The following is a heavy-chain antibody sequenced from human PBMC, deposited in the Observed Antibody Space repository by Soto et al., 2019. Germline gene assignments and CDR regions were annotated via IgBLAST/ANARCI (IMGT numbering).Heavy chain of an antibody. V-gene: IGHV2-5*02. Sequence: QITLKESGPTLVKPTQTLTLTCTFSGFSLSTSGVGVGWIRQPPGKALEWLALIYWDDDKRYSPSLKSRLTITKGTSKNPVGLTMTNMDPVDTATYYCAHRPQYGDYGADAFDIWGQGTMVTVSS. D-gene: IGHD4-17*01. J-gene: IGHJ3*02. CDR2: IYWDDDK. CDR1: GFSLSTSGVG. CDR3: AHRPQYGDYGADAFDI.